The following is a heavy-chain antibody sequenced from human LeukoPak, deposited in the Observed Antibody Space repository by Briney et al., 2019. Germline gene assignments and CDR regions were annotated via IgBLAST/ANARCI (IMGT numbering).Heavy chain of an antibody. V-gene: IGHV1-2*02. J-gene: IGHJ5*02. D-gene: IGHD6-13*01. CDR2: INPNSGGT. Sequence: ASVKVSCKASGYTFTGYYMHWVRQAPGQGLEWMGWINPNSGGTNYAQKFQGRVTMTRDTSISTAYMELGRLRSDDTAVYYCARDSSSSWPPKFDPWGQGTLVTVSS. CDR1: GYTFTGYY. CDR3: ARDSSSSWPPKFDP.